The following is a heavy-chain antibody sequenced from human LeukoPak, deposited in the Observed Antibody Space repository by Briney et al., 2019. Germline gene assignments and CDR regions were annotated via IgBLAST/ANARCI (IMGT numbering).Heavy chain of an antibody. Sequence: SETLSLTCTVSGGSISSGGYYWSWIRQHPGKGLEWIGYIYYSGSTYYNPSLKSRVTISVDTSKNQFSLKLSSVTAADTAVYYCASRPADGYTRDYWGQGTLVTVSS. V-gene: IGHV4-31*03. CDR1: GGSISSGGYY. D-gene: IGHD5-24*01. CDR3: ASRPADGYTRDY. J-gene: IGHJ4*02. CDR2: IYYSGST.